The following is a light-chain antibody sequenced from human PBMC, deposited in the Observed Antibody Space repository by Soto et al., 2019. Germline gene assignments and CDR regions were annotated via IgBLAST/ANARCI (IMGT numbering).Light chain of an antibody. Sequence: EIVLTQSPGTLSLFRGERATLSCRASQSIATAFLAWYQQKPGQAPRLLIYGASSRAAGIPDRFSGSGSGTDFTLTISGLEPEDFAMYYCQQYESTLKTFGQGTKV. CDR1: QSIATAF. J-gene: IGKJ1*01. CDR2: GAS. CDR3: QQYESTLKT. V-gene: IGKV3-20*01.